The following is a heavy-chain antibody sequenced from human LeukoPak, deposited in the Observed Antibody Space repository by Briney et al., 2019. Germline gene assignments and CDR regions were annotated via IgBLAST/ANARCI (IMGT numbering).Heavy chain of an antibody. CDR3: AKLSSIAARIRGLDDYFDY. CDR1: GYTFTGYY. V-gene: IGHV1-2*02. Sequence: GASVKVSCKASGYTFTGYYMHWVRQAPGQGLEWMGWINPNSGGTNYAQKFQGRVTMTRDTSISTAYMELSRLRSDDTAAYYCAKLSSIAARIRGLDDYFDYWGQETLVTVSS. CDR2: INPNSGGT. D-gene: IGHD6-6*01. J-gene: IGHJ4*02.